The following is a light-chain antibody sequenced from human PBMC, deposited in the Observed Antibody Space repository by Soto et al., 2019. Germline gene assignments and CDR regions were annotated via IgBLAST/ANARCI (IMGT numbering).Light chain of an antibody. CDR3: AAWDDSLNVL. Sequence: QSVLTQPPSASGTPGQSATISCSGSSSNIGSNTVNWYQQLPGTAPKLLIYSNNQRPSGVPDRFSGSKSGTSASLAISGLQSEDEADYYCAAWDDSLNVLFGGGTKLTVL. CDR2: SNN. CDR1: SSNIGSNT. V-gene: IGLV1-44*01. J-gene: IGLJ2*01.